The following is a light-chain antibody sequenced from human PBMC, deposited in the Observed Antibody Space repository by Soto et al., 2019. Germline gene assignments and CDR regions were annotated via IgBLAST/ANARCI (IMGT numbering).Light chain of an antibody. Sequence: QSALTQPASVSGSPGQSITISCTGTSSDVGTYNYVSWYQHHPGKAPKLIIYEVSNRPSGVSNRISGSKSGSTASLTISGLQAEDEADYHCTSYTRDTALVFGGGTKVTVL. V-gene: IGLV2-14*01. J-gene: IGLJ1*01. CDR1: SSDVGTYNY. CDR3: TSYTRDTALV. CDR2: EVS.